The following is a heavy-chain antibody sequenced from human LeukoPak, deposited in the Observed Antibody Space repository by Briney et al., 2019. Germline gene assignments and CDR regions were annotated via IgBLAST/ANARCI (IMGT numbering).Heavy chain of an antibody. CDR2: ISKDGSDK. CDR3: ARDYWWNYDY. CDR1: GFTFSDYA. D-gene: IGHD1-7*01. Sequence: GGSLRLSCAASGFTFSDYAMHWVRQAPGKGLEWVAVISKDGSDKYYPGSVRGRFTISRDNSKNTIYLQMDGLRAEDTAIYYCARDYWWNYDYWGQGTLVTVSS. V-gene: IGHV3-30-3*01. J-gene: IGHJ4*02.